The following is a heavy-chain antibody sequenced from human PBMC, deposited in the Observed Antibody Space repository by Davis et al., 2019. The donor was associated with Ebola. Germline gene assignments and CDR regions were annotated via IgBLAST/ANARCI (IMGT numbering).Heavy chain of an antibody. Sequence: GESLKISCAASGFTFSSYWMSWVRQAPGKGLEWVANIKQDGSEKYYVDSVKGRFTISRDNSKNTLYLQMNSLRSEDTAVYYCAVFSSGWYLSSWGQGTLVTVSS. CDR1: GFTFSSYW. V-gene: IGHV3-7*01. CDR2: IKQDGSEK. CDR3: AVFSSGWYLSS. J-gene: IGHJ5*02. D-gene: IGHD6-19*01.